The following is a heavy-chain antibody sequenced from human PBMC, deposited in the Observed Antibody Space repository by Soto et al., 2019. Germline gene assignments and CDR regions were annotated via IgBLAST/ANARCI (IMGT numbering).Heavy chain of an antibody. CDR1: GFSLSAGGAG. Sequence: SGPTLVNPTQTLTLTCTFSGFSLSAGGAGVGWIRQPPGKALEWVALIYWNDDKRYSPSLKSRLTITKDTSKNQVVLTMTNMDPVDTGTFYCAHKMDTVDWFGPWGRGTLVTVSS. CDR3: AHKMDTVDWFGP. J-gene: IGHJ5*02. D-gene: IGHD5-18*01. CDR2: IYWNDDK. V-gene: IGHV2-5*01.